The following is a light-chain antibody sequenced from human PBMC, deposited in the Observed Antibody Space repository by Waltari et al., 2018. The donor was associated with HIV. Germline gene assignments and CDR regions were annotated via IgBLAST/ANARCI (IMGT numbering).Light chain of an antibody. V-gene: IGKV2-30*01. Sequence: DVMLTQSPLSLPVTLGQPASISCRSSQSLVYSDGNTYLNWFQERPGQSPRRLIYKVSSRDSGVPDRFSGSGSVTDFTLKISRVEAEDVGGYYCMQGTHWPPLFGQGTRLEIK. CDR2: KVS. CDR3: MQGTHWPPL. J-gene: IGKJ5*01. CDR1: QSLVYSDGNTY.